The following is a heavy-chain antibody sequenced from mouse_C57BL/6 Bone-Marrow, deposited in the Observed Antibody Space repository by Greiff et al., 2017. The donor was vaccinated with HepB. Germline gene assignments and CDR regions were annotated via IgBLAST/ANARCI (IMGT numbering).Heavy chain of an antibody. D-gene: IGHD4-1*01. V-gene: IGHV1-50*01. CDR1: GYTFTSYW. Sequence: QVQLQQPGAELVKPGASVKLSCKASGYTFTSYWMQWVKQRPGQGLEWIGEIDPSDSYTNYNQKFKGKATLTVDTSSSTAYMQLSSLTSEDSAVYYCARWDFYWGQGTTLTVSS. J-gene: IGHJ2*01. CDR3: ARWDFY. CDR2: IDPSDSYT.